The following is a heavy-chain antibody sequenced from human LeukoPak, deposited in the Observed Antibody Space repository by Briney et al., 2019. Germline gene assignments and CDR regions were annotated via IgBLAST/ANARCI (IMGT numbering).Heavy chain of an antibody. D-gene: IGHD3-3*01. V-gene: IGHV1-46*01. CDR2: INPSGGST. Sequence: ASVKVSCTSSGYTFTNYHMHWVRQAPGQGLEWMGIINPSGGSTSYAQSFQGRVTMTRDTSTSTVYMELSSLRSEDTAVYYCARDAIENYDFWSGSYYYFDYWGQGTLVTVSS. CDR1: GYTFTNYH. CDR3: ARDAIENYDFWSGSYYYFDY. J-gene: IGHJ4*02.